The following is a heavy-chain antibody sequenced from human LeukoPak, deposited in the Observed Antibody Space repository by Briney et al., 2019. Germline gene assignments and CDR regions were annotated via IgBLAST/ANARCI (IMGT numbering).Heavy chain of an antibody. CDR3: ARGAHYYDILTGYPRPQYYFDY. J-gene: IGHJ4*02. V-gene: IGHV4-34*01. D-gene: IGHD3-9*01. CDR1: GGSFSGYY. Sequence: SETLSLTCAVYGGSFSGYYWSWIRQPPGKGLEWIGEINHSGSTNYNPSLKSRVTISVDTSKNQFSLKLSSVTDADTAVYYCARGAHYYDILTGYPRPQYYFDYWGQGTLVTVSS. CDR2: INHSGST.